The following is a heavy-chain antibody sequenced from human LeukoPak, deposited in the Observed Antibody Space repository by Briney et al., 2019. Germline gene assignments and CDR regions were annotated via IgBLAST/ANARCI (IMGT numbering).Heavy chain of an antibody. CDR2: IHATGTT. V-gene: IGHV4-4*07. CDR3: VRIFDRDV. Sequence: PSETLSLICTVSGGSITHSYWSWIRHSAGTGMEWIGRIHATGTTNYNPSFKSRVSMSLDMPTSQFSLTLSAVTVADTATYYCVRIFDRDVWGQGALVTVSP. CDR1: GGSITHSY. D-gene: IGHD3-22*01. J-gene: IGHJ3*01.